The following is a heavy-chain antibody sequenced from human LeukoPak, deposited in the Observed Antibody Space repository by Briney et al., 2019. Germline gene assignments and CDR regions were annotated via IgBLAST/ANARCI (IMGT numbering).Heavy chain of an antibody. V-gene: IGHV3-48*01. CDR2: ITSGSSTI. CDR1: GFPFSSYS. Sequence: GGSLRLSCAASGFPFSSYSMNWVRQAPGKGLEGVSYITSGSSTIYYAASVKGRFTISRDNAKNSMYLQMSSLRAEDTAVYYCARVYSRSFDYWGQGTLVTVSS. D-gene: IGHD6-6*01. CDR3: ARVYSRSFDY. J-gene: IGHJ4*02.